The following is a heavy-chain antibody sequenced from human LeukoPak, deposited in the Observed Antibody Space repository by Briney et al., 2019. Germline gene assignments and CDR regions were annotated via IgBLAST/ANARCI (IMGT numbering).Heavy chain of an antibody. J-gene: IGHJ5*02. CDR3: AGHSGYSSGWYGH. D-gene: IGHD6-19*01. Sequence: PSETLSLTCTVSGGSISSYYWSWIRQPPGKGLEWIGYIYYSGSTNYNPSLKSRVTISVDTSKNQFSLKLSSVTAADTAVYYCAGHSGYSSGWYGHWGQGTLVTVSS. CDR1: GGSISSYY. V-gene: IGHV4-59*08. CDR2: IYYSGST.